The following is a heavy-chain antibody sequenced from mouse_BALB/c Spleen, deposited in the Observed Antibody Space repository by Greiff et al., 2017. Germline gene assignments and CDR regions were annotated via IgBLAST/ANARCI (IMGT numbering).Heavy chain of an antibody. V-gene: IGHV6-6*02. CDR3: TIYGYDREAAPWFAY. D-gene: IGHD2-2*01. Sequence: EVKVVESGGGLVQPGGSMKLSCVASGFTFSNYWMNWVRQSPEKGLEWVAEIRLKSNNYATHYAESVKGRFTISRDDSKSSVYLQMNNLRAEDTGIYYCTIYGYDREAAPWFAYWGQGTLVTVSA. CDR2: IRLKSNNYAT. CDR1: GFTFSNYW. J-gene: IGHJ3*01.